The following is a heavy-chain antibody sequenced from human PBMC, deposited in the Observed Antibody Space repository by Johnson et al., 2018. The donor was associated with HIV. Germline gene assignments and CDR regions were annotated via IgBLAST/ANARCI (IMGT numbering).Heavy chain of an antibody. CDR1: GFTFSTYA. CDR2: ISYDGSNK. Sequence: QVQLVESGGGVVQPGRSLRLSCAASGFTFSTYAIHWVRQAPGKGLEWVAVISYDGSNKYYADSVKGLFTISRDNSKNTLYLQMNSLRAEDTAVYYCAKTIVVVTADAFDIWGQGTMVTVSS. CDR3: AKTIVVVTADAFDI. J-gene: IGHJ3*02. D-gene: IGHD2-21*02. V-gene: IGHV3-30-3*02.